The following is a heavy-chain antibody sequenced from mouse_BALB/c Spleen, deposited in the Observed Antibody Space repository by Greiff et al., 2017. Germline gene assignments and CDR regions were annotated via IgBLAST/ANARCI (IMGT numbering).Heavy chain of an antibody. D-gene: IGHD2-1*01. CDR2: ISYSGST. CDR3: AAYGNPWYFDV. CDR1: GYSITSDYA. J-gene: IGHJ1*01. V-gene: IGHV3-2*02. Sequence: VQLQQSGPGLVKPSQSLSLTCTVTGYSITSDYAWNWIRQFPGNKLEWMGYISYSGSTSYNPSLKSRISITRDTSKNQFFLQLNSVTTEDTATYYCAAYGNPWYFDVWGAGTTVTVSS.